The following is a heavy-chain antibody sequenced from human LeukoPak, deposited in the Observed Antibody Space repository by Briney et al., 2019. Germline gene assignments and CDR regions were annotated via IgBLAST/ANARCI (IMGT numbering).Heavy chain of an antibody. CDR3: ARDIVVVTAIPGHDAFDI. CDR1: GFTFSDYY. J-gene: IGHJ3*02. D-gene: IGHD2-21*02. V-gene: IGHV3-11*04. Sequence: GGSLRLSCAASGFTFSDYYMSWIRQAPGKGLEWVSYISSSGSTIYYADSVKGRFTISRDNAKNSLYLQMNSLRAEDTAVYYCARDIVVVTAIPGHDAFDIWGQGTMVTVSS. CDR2: ISSSGSTI.